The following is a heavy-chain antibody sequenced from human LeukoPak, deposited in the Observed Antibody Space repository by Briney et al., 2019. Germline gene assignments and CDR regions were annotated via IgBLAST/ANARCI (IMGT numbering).Heavy chain of an antibody. CDR2: FYTGGGT. CDR3: ARDKGIVGATNEPDAFDI. J-gene: IGHJ3*02. D-gene: IGHD1-26*01. CDR1: GGSISSGTYY. Sequence: SETLSLTCSVSGGSISSGTYYWNRIRQPAGRGLEWIGRFYTGGGTNYNPSLKSRVTISVDTSKNQFSLKLSSVTAADTAVYYCARDKGIVGATNEPDAFDIWGQGTMVTVSS. V-gene: IGHV4-61*02.